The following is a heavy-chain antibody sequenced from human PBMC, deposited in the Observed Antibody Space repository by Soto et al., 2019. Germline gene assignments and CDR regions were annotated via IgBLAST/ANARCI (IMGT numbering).Heavy chain of an antibody. D-gene: IGHD2-2*02. CDR1: GFTFSSYS. Sequence: EVQLVESGGGLVKPGGSLRLSCAASGFTFSSYSMNWVRQAPGKGLERVSSISSSSSYIYYADSVKGRFTISRDNAKNSLYLQMNSLRAEDTAVYYCASNVCSSTSCYTDYYGMDVWGQGTTVTVSS. CDR2: ISSSSSYI. J-gene: IGHJ6*02. CDR3: ASNVCSSTSCYTDYYGMDV. V-gene: IGHV3-21*01.